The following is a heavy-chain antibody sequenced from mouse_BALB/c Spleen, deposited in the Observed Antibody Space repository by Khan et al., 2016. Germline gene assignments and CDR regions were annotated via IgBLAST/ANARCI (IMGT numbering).Heavy chain of an antibody. Sequence: DLVKPGASVKLSCKASGYTFTSYWINWIKQRPGQGLEWIGRIAPGSGSTYYNEMFKGKATLTVDTSSSTAYIQLSSLSSEDSAVYFCAREEWDEGDYFDYWGQGTTLTVSS. V-gene: IGHV1S41*01. J-gene: IGHJ2*01. D-gene: IGHD4-1*01. CDR2: IAPGSGST. CDR3: AREEWDEGDYFDY. CDR1: GYTFTSYW.